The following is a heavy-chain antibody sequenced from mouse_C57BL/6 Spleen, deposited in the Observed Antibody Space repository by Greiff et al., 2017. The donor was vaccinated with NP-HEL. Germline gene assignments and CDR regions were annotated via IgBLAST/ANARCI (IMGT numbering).Heavy chain of an antibody. V-gene: IGHV1-82*01. CDR1: GYAFSSSW. J-gene: IGHJ2*01. CDR3: ARSDLLLRYYFDY. D-gene: IGHD1-1*01. CDR2: IYPGDGDT. Sequence: VKLMESGPELVKPGASVKISCKASGYAFSSSWMNWVKQRPGKGLEWIGRIYPGDGDTNYNGKFKGKATLTADKSSSTAYMQLSSLTSEDSAVYFCARSDLLLRYYFDYWGQGTTLTVSS.